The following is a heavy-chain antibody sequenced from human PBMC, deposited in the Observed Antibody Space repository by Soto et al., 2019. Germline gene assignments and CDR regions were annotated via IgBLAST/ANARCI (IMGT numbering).Heavy chain of an antibody. CDR3: ARREYYYDSSGYYYDAFDI. V-gene: IGHV1-8*01. Sequence: ASVKVSCKASGYTFTSYDINWVRQATGQGLEWMGWMNPNSGNTGYAQKFQGRVTMTRNTSISTAYMELSSLRSEDMAVYHCARREYYYDSSGYYYDAFDIWGQGTMVTVSS. CDR2: MNPNSGNT. D-gene: IGHD3-22*01. J-gene: IGHJ3*02. CDR1: GYTFTSYD.